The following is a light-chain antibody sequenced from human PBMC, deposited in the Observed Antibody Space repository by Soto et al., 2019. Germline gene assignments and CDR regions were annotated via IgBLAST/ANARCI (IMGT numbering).Light chain of an antibody. CDR3: QQYNNWPFWT. CDR1: QSVSSN. V-gene: IGKV3-15*01. CDR2: GAS. J-gene: IGKJ1*01. Sequence: EIVMTQSPATLSVSPGERATLSCRASQSVSSNLAWYQQKPGQAPRLLIYGASTRATGIPARFSGSGSGTEFTLTISSLQYEDFAVYYCQQYNNWPFWTFGQGTKVEIK.